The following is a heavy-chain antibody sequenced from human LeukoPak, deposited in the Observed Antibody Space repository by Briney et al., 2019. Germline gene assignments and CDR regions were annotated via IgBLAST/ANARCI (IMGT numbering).Heavy chain of an antibody. CDR2: INTNTGNP. J-gene: IGHJ4*02. V-gene: IGHV7-4-1*02. CDR1: GYTFTSYA. D-gene: IGHD6-13*01. Sequence: ASVKVSCKASGYTFTSYAMNWVRQAPGQGLEWMGWINTNTGNPTYAQGFTGRFVFSLDTSVSTAYLQISSLKAEDTAVYYCARAPTPRYRSSWDLDYWGQGTLVTVSS. CDR3: ARAPTPRYRSSWDLDY.